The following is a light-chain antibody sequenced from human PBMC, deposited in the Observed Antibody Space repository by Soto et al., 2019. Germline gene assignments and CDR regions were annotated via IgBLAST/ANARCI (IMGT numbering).Light chain of an antibody. CDR2: MAS. V-gene: IGKV1-5*03. J-gene: IGKJ2*02. Sequence: DIQMTQSPSTLSASVGDRVNITCRTSQNIKSRLAWYQQKPGKAPKLLIYMASSLQSGVPSRFSGSGSGTEFTLTINSLQPDDFATYFCQEYDGHCTFGQGTKLEMK. CDR1: QNIKSR. CDR3: QEYDGHCT.